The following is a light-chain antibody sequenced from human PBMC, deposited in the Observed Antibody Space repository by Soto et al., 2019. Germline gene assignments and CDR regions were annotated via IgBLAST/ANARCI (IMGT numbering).Light chain of an antibody. Sequence: QSALTQPASVSGSPGQSITISCTGTSSDVGGHNYVSWYQQHPRKAPKLMIYDVSNRPSGVSNRFSGSKSGNTASLNISGLQAEDEADYYCSSYTSSSTLVFGGGTQLTVL. V-gene: IGLV2-14*01. CDR2: DVS. CDR3: SSYTSSSTLV. J-gene: IGLJ2*01. CDR1: SSDVGGHNY.